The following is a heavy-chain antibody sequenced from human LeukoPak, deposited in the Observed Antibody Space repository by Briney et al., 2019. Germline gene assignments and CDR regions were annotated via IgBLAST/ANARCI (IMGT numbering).Heavy chain of an antibody. Sequence: KPSETLSLTCTVSGASISSYYWSWIRQPAGKGLEWIGRIDTSGSTNYNPSLKSRVTMSADTSKKQFSLKLRSVTAADTAVYYCAREGIYGDYRHWGQGTLVTVSS. CDR2: IDTSGST. CDR1: GASISSYY. V-gene: IGHV4-4*07. J-gene: IGHJ4*02. D-gene: IGHD4-17*01. CDR3: AREGIYGDYRH.